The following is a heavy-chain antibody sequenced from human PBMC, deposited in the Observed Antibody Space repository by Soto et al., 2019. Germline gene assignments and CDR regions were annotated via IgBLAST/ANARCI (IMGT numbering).Heavy chain of an antibody. D-gene: IGHD3-10*01. Sequence: QVQLVQSGAEMKEPGDSVRVSCEASGYTFTSYYIHWVRQAPGQGLEWMGWINPKVGDTPYAQDFQGRVSMTRDMSISTVYMELSRLTSDDTAIYYCARNMDYYYGPGSGNGHGFWGQGTTVTVFS. CDR1: GYTFTSYY. J-gene: IGHJ6*02. CDR3: ARNMDYYYGPGSGNGHGF. CDR2: INPKVGDT. V-gene: IGHV1-2*02.